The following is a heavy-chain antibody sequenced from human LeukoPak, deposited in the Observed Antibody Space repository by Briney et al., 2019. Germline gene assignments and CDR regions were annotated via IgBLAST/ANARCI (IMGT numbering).Heavy chain of an antibody. D-gene: IGHD5-18*01. V-gene: IGHV3-30*02. Sequence: GGSLRLSCAASGFTFSSYGMHWVRQAPGKGLEWVAFIRYDGSNKYYADSVKGRFTISRDNSKNTLYLQMNSLRAEDTAVYYCAKDYTAMASGTALAWGQGTLVTVSS. J-gene: IGHJ5*02. CDR2: IRYDGSNK. CDR1: GFTFSSYG. CDR3: AKDYTAMASGTALA.